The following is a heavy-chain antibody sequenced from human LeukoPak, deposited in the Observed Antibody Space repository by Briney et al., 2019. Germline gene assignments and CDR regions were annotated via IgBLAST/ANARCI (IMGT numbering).Heavy chain of an antibody. J-gene: IGHJ4*02. D-gene: IGHD3-22*01. CDR3: AKRGVVIRVILVGFHKEAYYFDS. V-gene: IGHV3-23*01. Sequence: GGSLRLSCAVSGITLSNYGMTWVRQAPGKGLEWVAGISDTGGRTNYADSVKGRFTISRGNPKNTLYLQMNSLRAEDTAVYFCAKRGVVIRVILVGFHKEAYYFDSWGQGALVTVSS. CDR2: ISDTGGRT. CDR1: GITLSNYG.